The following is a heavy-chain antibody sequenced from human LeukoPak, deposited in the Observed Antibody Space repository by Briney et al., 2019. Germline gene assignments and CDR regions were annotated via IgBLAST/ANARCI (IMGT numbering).Heavy chain of an antibody. D-gene: IGHD2-15*01. CDR2: ISAYNGNT. V-gene: IGHV1-18*01. CDR3: ARDDWLGYCSGGSCLVDY. CDR1: GYTFTSYG. Sequence: ASVKVSCKASGYTFTSYGISWVRQAPGQGLEWMGWISAYNGNTNYAQKLQGRVTMTTDTSTSTAYTELRSLRSDDTAVYYCARDDWLGYCSGGSCLVDYWGQGTLVTVSS. J-gene: IGHJ4*02.